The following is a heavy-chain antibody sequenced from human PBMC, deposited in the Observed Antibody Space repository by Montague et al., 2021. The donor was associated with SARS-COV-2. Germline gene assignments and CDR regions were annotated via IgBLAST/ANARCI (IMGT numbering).Heavy chain of an antibody. CDR3: ARSHDYRGNDYFDS. D-gene: IGHD4-23*01. Sequence: SETLSLTCAVYGGSLSGFYWTWIRQAPGKGLEWVGEITHGGSTSHSPALKSRLTISLDTSKNQFSLKLDSVTAADTATYYCARSHDYRGNDYFDSWGQGALVIVSP. CDR2: ITHGGST. J-gene: IGHJ4*02. V-gene: IGHV4-34*01. CDR1: GGSLSGFY.